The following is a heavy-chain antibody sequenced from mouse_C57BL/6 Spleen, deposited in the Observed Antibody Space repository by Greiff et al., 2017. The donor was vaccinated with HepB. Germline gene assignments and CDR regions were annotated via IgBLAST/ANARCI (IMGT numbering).Heavy chain of an antibody. Sequence: QVQLQQSGAELVKPGASVKMSCKASGYTFTSYWITWVKQRPGQGLEWIGDIYPGSGSTNYNEKFKSKATLTVDTSSSTAYMQLSSLTSEDSAVYYCAREGLYDGYYADYWGKGTTLTVSS. CDR1: GYTFTSYW. D-gene: IGHD2-3*01. V-gene: IGHV1-55*01. CDR3: AREGLYDGYYADY. J-gene: IGHJ2*01. CDR2: IYPGSGST.